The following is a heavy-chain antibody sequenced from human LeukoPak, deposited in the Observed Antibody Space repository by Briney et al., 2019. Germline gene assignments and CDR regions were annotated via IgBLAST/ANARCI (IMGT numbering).Heavy chain of an antibody. CDR1: GYTFTGYY. CDR2: INPSGDNT. CDR3: AREGIRIAAAGTIDY. D-gene: IGHD6-13*01. Sequence: ASVKVSCKASGYTFTGYYMHWVRQAPGQGLEWMGIINPSGDNTWYAQKFQGRVTMTTDTSTSTAYMELRSLRSDDTAMYYCAREGIRIAAAGTIDYWGQGTLVTVSS. J-gene: IGHJ4*02. V-gene: IGHV1-46*01.